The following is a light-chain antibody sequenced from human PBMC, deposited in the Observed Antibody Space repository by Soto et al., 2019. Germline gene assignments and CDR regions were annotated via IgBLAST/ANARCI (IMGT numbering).Light chain of an antibody. Sequence: EIVLTQSPSTLSVSPGERATLSCRASQSVSSNLAWYQQKPGQVPRLLIDGASTRATGIPARFSGSGSGTDFTLTISSLEPEDFAVYYCQQRSNWPPFTITFGQGTRLEN. CDR2: GAS. V-gene: IGKV3-11*01. CDR3: QQRSNWPPFTIT. J-gene: IGKJ5*01. CDR1: QSVSSN.